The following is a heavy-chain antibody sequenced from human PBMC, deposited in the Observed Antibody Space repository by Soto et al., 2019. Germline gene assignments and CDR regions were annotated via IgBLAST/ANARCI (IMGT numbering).Heavy chain of an antibody. V-gene: IGHV4-34*01. J-gene: IGHJ4*02. Sequence: QVQLQQWGAGLLKPSETLALTCAVYGGSFNVYYWTWMRQPPGKGLGWIGEINRSGSTNYNPSLKSRVTISIDTSKIQFSLTLSSVTAADTAIYYCARGPSVGAFFDFWGQGSQVTVSP. D-gene: IGHD1-26*01. CDR3: ARGPSVGAFFDF. CDR1: GGSFNVYY. CDR2: INRSGST.